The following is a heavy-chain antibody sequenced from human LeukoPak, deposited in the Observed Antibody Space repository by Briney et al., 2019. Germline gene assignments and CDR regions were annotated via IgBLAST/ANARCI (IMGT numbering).Heavy chain of an antibody. CDR2: ISGSGGST. CDR1: GFTFSSYA. J-gene: IGHJ4*02. CDR3: AYDYVLGSYPEYYFDY. D-gene: IGHD3-16*02. Sequence: GGSLRLSCAASGFTFSSYAMSWVRQAPGKGLEWVSAISGSGGSTYYADSVKGRFTISRDNSKNTLYLQMNSLRAEDTAVYYCAYDYVLGSYPEYYFDYWGQGTLVTVSS. V-gene: IGHV3-23*01.